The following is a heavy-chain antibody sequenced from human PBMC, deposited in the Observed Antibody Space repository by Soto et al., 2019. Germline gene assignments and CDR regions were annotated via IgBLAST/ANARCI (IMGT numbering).Heavy chain of an antibody. CDR3: ARGRAAAKNYYYYPGMDV. Sequence: PSETLSLTCTVSGGSFSSGSYYWSWIRQPPGTGLEWIGYIYYSGSTYYNPSLKSRVTISVDTSKNQFSLKLSSVTAADTAVYYCARGRAAAKNYYYYPGMDVWGQGTTVTVSS. D-gene: IGHD6-13*01. J-gene: IGHJ6*02. CDR1: GGSFSSGSYY. V-gene: IGHV4-31*03. CDR2: IYYSGST.